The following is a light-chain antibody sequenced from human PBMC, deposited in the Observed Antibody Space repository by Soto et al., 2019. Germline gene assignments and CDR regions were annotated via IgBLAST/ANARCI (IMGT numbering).Light chain of an antibody. Sequence: IQLTQSPSSLSASVGDRVTITCRASQGISNHLAWYQQKPGKAPKLLIYAASTLQNRVPSRFSGSGSGTDVTLTINSLQPEDFATYYCQQLNSFPRTFGPGTKVDI. CDR2: AAS. CDR1: QGISNH. J-gene: IGKJ3*01. V-gene: IGKV1-9*01. CDR3: QQLNSFPRT.